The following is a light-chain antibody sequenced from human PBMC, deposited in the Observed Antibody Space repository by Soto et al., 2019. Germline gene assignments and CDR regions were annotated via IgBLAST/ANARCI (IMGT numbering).Light chain of an antibody. CDR1: SGHSSYA. V-gene: IGLV4-69*01. CDR3: QTWGTGILV. J-gene: IGLJ2*01. CDR2: LNSDGSH. Sequence: QAVETQSPSASASLGASVKLTCTLSSGHSSYAIAWHQQQPEKGPRYLMKLNSDGSHSKGDGIPDRFSGSSSGAERYLTISSLQSEDEADYYCQTWGTGILVFGGGTKLTVL.